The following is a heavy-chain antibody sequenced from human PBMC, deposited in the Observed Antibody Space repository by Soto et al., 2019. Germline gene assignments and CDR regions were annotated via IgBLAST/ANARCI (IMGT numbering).Heavy chain of an antibody. CDR2: FDPEDGET. Sequence: QVQLVQSGAEVKKPGASVKVSCKVSGYTLTELSMHWVRQAPGKGLEWMGGFDPEDGETIYAQKFQGRVTMTEDTSTDTAYMELSSLRSEDTAVYYCATGGYCSSTSCQDDAFDIWGQGTMVTVSS. CDR1: GYTLTELS. D-gene: IGHD2-2*01. CDR3: ATGGYCSSTSCQDDAFDI. V-gene: IGHV1-24*01. J-gene: IGHJ3*02.